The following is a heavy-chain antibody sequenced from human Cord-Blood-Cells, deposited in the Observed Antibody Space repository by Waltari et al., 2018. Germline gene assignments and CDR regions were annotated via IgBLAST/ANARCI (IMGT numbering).Heavy chain of an antibody. CDR3: ARIPIDYGDYYYGMDV. CDR2: IYHSGST. J-gene: IGHJ6*02. Sequence: QVQLQESGPGLVKPSETLSLTCAVSGYSISSGYYWGWIRQPPGKGLEWIGSIYHSGSTYYNPSLKSRVTISVDTSKNQFSLKLSSVTAADTAVYYCARIPIDYGDYYYGMDVWGQGTTVTVSS. V-gene: IGHV4-38-2*01. CDR1: GYSISSGYY. D-gene: IGHD4-17*01.